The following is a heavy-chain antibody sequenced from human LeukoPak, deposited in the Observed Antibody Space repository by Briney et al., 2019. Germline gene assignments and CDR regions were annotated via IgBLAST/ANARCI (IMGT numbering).Heavy chain of an antibody. CDR3: AKEAYYYDSSGPDAFDI. CDR1: GFTFSSYA. Sequence: QTGGSLRLSCAASGFTFSSYAMSWVRQAPGKGLEWVSAISGSGGSTYYADSVKGRFTISRDNSKNTLYLQMNSLRAEDTAVYYCAKEAYYYDSSGPDAFDIWGQGTMVTVSS. J-gene: IGHJ3*02. D-gene: IGHD3-22*01. CDR2: ISGSGGST. V-gene: IGHV3-23*01.